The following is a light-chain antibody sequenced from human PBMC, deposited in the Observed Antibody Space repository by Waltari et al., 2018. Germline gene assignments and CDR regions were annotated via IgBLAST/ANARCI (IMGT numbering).Light chain of an antibody. CDR2: RVS. J-gene: IGKJ1*01. V-gene: IGKV2-30*02. CDR3: MQATHWPWT. CDR1: QSLVHSEGVTY. Sequence: DVVMTQSPLSLPVTLGQPASISCGSRQSLVHSEGVTYLNWFQQRPGHSPRRLLYRVSDRDSGVPDRFSGSGSGTDFTLKISRVEAEDVGLYYCMQATHWPWTFGQGTEVEIK.